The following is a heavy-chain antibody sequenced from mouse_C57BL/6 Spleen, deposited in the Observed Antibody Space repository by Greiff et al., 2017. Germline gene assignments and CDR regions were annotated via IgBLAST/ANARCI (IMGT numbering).Heavy chain of an antibody. J-gene: IGHJ3*01. V-gene: IGHV2-2*01. CDR2: IWSGGST. CDR1: GFSLTSYG. CDR3: ARPFITTGRFAY. Sequence: QVQLQQSGPGLVQPSQSLSITCTVSGFSLTSYGVHWVRQSPGKGLEWLGVIWSGGSTDYNAAFISRLSISKDNSKSQVFFKMNRLQADDTAIYYCARPFITTGRFAYWGQGTLVTVSA. D-gene: IGHD1-1*01.